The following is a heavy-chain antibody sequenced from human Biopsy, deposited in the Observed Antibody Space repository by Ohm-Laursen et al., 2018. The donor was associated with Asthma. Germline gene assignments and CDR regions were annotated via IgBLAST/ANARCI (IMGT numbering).Heavy chain of an antibody. D-gene: IGHD3-16*01. Sequence: TLSLTCSVSRFAIYSRDHHWSWVRQPPGKGLEWIGYIYYIGSTYYNPSLKSRVAISLDTSKNQFSLKLSSVTAADTAVYFCARRGGVRRYFDYWGQGTLVTVSS. J-gene: IGHJ4*02. CDR2: IYYIGST. CDR1: RFAIYSRDHH. V-gene: IGHV4-30-4*01. CDR3: ARRGGVRRYFDY.